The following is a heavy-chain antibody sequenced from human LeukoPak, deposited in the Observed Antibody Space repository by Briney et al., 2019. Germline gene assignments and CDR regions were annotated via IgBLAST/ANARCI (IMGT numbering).Heavy chain of an antibody. J-gene: IGHJ6*02. CDR1: GFTFSSYA. D-gene: IGHD4-11*01. V-gene: IGHV3-64D*09. CDR3: VKGGTTVSDFYYGMDV. Sequence: PGGSLRLSCSASGFTFSSYAMHWVRQAPGKGLEYVSAISSNGGSTYYADSVKGRFTISRDNSKNTLYLQMSSLRAEDTAVYYCVKGGTTVSDFYYGMDVWGQGTTVTVSS. CDR2: ISSNGGST.